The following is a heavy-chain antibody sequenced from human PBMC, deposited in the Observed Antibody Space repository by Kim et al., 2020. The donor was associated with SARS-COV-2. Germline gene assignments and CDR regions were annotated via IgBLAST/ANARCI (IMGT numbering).Heavy chain of an antibody. V-gene: IGHV4-30-4*01. D-gene: IGHD5-12*01. Sequence: SETLSLTCTVSGGSISSGDYYWSWIRQPPGKGLEWIGYIYYSGSTYYNPSLKSRVTISVDTSKNQFSLKLSSVTAADTAVYYCARDSGYDWGPDYWGQGTLVTVSS. CDR3: ARDSGYDWGPDY. CDR1: GGSISSGDYY. J-gene: IGHJ4*02. CDR2: IYYSGST.